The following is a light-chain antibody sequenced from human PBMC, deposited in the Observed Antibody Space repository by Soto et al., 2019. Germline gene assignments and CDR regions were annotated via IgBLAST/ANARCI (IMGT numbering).Light chain of an antibody. CDR2: DAS. J-gene: IGKJ1*01. Sequence: DIQMTQSPSTLSASVEDRVTITCRASQSISWYLAWYQQKPGKAPKLLIYDASRLKSGVPSRFSGSGSGTEFTLPISSLQPDDFATYYCQQYDSYSSWTVGQGTKVEVK. V-gene: IGKV1-5*01. CDR1: QSISWY. CDR3: QQYDSYSSWT.